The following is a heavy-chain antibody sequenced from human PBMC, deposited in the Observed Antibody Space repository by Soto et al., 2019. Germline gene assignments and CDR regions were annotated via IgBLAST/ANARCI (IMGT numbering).Heavy chain of an antibody. CDR1: GYIMTTYG. J-gene: IGHJ4*02. CDR2: ISAYNDHT. V-gene: IGHV1-18*01. CDR3: TRGTSFDY. Sequence: QVQLGQSGTEVKKPGASVKVSCKASGYIMTTYGVSWVRQAPGQGLEWVGWISAYNDHTNYAQKFQGRVTMPTDTSPRPAYTELTSLRSEDTAVYYCTRGTSFDYWGQGNLVTVSS. D-gene: IGHD1-1*01.